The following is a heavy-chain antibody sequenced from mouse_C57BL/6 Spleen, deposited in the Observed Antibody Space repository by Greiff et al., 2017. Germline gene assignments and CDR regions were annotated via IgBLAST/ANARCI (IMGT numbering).Heavy chain of an antibody. J-gene: IGHJ1*03. CDR2: IDPSDSET. CDR3: ARKNSLSYGSSSGYFDV. D-gene: IGHD1-1*01. V-gene: IGHV1-52*01. CDR1: GYTFTSYW. Sequence: QVQLQQPGAELVRPGSSVKLSCKASGYTFTSYWMHWVKQRPIQGLEWIGNIDPSDSETHYNQKFKDKATLTVDKSSSTAYMQLSSLTSEDSAVYYCARKNSLSYGSSSGYFDVWGTGTTVTVSS.